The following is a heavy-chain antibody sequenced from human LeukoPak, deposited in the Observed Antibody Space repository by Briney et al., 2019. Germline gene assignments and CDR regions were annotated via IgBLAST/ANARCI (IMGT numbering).Heavy chain of an antibody. CDR3: AASGSYYYMDV. CDR1: AYSFTRYG. D-gene: IGHD3-10*01. V-gene: IGHV1-58*01. J-gene: IGHJ6*03. CDR2: IVVGSGNT. Sequence: SVRVSCKASAYSFTRYGVSWVRQARGQRLEWIGWIVVGSGNTNYAQKFQERVTITRDTSTSTAYVELSSLRSEDTAVYYCAASGSYYYMDVWGKGTTVTISS.